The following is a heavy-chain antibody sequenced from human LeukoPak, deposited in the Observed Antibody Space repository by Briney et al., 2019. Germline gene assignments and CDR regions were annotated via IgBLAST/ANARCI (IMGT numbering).Heavy chain of an antibody. V-gene: IGHV3-23*01. D-gene: IGHD5-18*01. CDR1: GFTFSSYA. CDR3: AKVGSVRLGYSYGYPKKYYFDY. CDR2: ISGSGGST. Sequence: GGSLLLSCAASGFTFSSYAMSWVRQAPGKGLEWVSAISGSGGSTYYADSVKGRFTISRDNSKNTLYLQMNSLRAEDTAVYYCAKVGSVRLGYSYGYPKKYYFDYWGQGTLVTVST. J-gene: IGHJ4*02.